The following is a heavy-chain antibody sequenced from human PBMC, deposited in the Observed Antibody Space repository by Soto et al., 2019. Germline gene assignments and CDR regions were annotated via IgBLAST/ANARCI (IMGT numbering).Heavy chain of an antibody. D-gene: IGHD3-22*01. Sequence: GGPLRLSCASSGFTFDSYGMHWVRPAPAKGLEWVAVVYHDGNNQYYVDSVKGRFTISRDNSKNTLYLQMNSLRAEDTAVYYCARDYYYDSNGYSNFYYGMDVWGQGTTVTVSS. V-gene: IGHV3-33*01. J-gene: IGHJ6*02. CDR2: VYHDGNNQ. CDR3: ARDYYYDSNGYSNFYYGMDV. CDR1: GFTFDSYG.